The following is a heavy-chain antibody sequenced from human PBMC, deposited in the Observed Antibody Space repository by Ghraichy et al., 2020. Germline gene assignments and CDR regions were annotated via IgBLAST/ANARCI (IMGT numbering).Heavy chain of an antibody. CDR3: ASPARGRFFVWWDALGI. J-gene: IGHJ3*02. Sequence: SETLSLTCTFSGASISGGGSYWSWIRQHPGKGMEWIASIHRSGTAYYRSSLKSRVSISVDTSKNQVSLKLSSVTAADTAVYYCASPARGRFFVWWDALGIWGQGTVVTVSS. D-gene: IGHD3-9*01. CDR2: IHRSGTA. V-gene: IGHV4-31*03. CDR1: GASISGGGSY.